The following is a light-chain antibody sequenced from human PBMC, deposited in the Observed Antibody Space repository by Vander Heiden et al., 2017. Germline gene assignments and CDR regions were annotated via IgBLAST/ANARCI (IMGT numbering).Light chain of an antibody. CDR3: QSYDSSLSGLV. CDR1: SSNIGAGYD. V-gene: IGLV1-40*01. Sequence: QSVLTPPSSAPGAPGQRVTISCAGSSSNIGAGYDVHWYQQLPRPAPKLLIFVNSKRPSGVPDRFSGSKSGTSASLTITGLQAEDEADYYCQSYDSSLSGLVFGGGTKLTVL. J-gene: IGLJ3*02. CDR2: VNS.